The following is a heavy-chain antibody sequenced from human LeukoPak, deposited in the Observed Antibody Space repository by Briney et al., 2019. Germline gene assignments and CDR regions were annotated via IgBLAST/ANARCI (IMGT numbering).Heavy chain of an antibody. D-gene: IGHD1-7*01. Sequence: GRSLRLSCTASGFTFSNYGMHWVRQXPGKGLEWLAFIWYDGSNTYYADSVKGRFTISRDNSKNTLYLQMISLRAEDTAVYYCARAVTGATIGDYWGQGTLVTVSS. V-gene: IGHV3-33*01. CDR1: GFTFSNYG. CDR3: ARAVTGATIGDY. CDR2: IWYDGSNT. J-gene: IGHJ4*02.